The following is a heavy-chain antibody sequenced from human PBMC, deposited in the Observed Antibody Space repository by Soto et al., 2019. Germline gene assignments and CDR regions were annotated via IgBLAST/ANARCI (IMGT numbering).Heavy chain of an antibody. D-gene: IGHD3-22*01. CDR3: AKDGNYYDSSPADY. CDR2: ISGSGGST. J-gene: IGHJ4*02. CDR1: GFTFSSYG. Sequence: GGSLRLSCAASGFTFSSYGMSWVRQAPGKGLEWVSAISGSGGSTYYPDSVKGRFTTSRDNSKNTLYLQMNSLRAEDTAVYYCAKDGNYYDSSPADYWGQGTLVTVSS. V-gene: IGHV3-23*01.